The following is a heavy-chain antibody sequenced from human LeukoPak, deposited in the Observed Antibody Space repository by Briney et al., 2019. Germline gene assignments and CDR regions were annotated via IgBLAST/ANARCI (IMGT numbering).Heavy chain of an antibody. D-gene: IGHD1-26*01. CDR3: ARGGGSYYFGS. V-gene: IGHV4-4*07. J-gene: IGHJ4*02. Sequence: PSETLSLTCTVSGGSISSYYWSWLRQPAGKGLEWIGRIYTSGGTHYNPSLKSRVTMSADTSNNQFSLKLSSVTAADTAVYYCARGGGSYYFGSWGQGTLVTASS. CDR1: GGSISSYY. CDR2: IYTSGGT.